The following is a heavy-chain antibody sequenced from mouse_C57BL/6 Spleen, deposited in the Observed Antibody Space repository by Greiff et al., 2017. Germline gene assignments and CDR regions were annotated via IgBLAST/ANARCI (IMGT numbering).Heavy chain of an antibody. CDR1: GYTFTDYY. V-gene: IGHV1-76*01. CDR2: IYPGSGNT. Sequence: QVQLKQSGAELVRPGASVKLSCKASGYTFTDYYINWVKQRPGQGLEWIARIYPGSGNTYYNEKFKGKATLTAEKSSSTAYMQLSSLTSEDSAVYFCAREGVYSNYVLFDYWGQGTTLTVSS. D-gene: IGHD2-5*01. CDR3: AREGVYSNYVLFDY. J-gene: IGHJ2*01.